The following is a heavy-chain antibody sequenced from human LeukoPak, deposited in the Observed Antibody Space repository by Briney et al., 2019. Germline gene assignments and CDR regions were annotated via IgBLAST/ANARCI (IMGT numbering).Heavy chain of an antibody. CDR1: GYTFTGYY. Sequence: ASVNVSCKASGYTFTGYYMHWVRQAPGQGLEWMGWINPNSGGTNYAQKFQGRVTMTRDTSISTAYMELSRLRSDDTAVYYCARELSNYYDSSVGMDVWGQGTTVTVSS. V-gene: IGHV1-2*02. D-gene: IGHD3-22*01. J-gene: IGHJ6*02. CDR2: INPNSGGT. CDR3: ARELSNYYDSSVGMDV.